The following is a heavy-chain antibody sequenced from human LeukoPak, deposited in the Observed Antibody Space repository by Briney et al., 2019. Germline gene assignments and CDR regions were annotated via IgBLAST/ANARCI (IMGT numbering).Heavy chain of an antibody. CDR1: GFTFSDLG. Sequence: GGSLRLSCTASGFTFSDLGVNWFRQAPGKGLEWVAFIRSKPYGGTTEYAASVKGRFSISRDDSTSIVYLQMNSLKTEDTALYYCSRTRISGIDGFDIWGQGTMVTVSS. CDR3: SRTRISGIDGFDI. D-gene: IGHD2-15*01. V-gene: IGHV3-49*03. CDR2: IRSKPYGGTT. J-gene: IGHJ3*02.